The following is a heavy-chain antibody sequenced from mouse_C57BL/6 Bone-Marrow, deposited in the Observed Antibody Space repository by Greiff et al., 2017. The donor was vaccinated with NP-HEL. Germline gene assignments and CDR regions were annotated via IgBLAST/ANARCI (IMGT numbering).Heavy chain of an antibody. J-gene: IGHJ3*01. D-gene: IGHD1-1*01. CDR1: GFTFSSYG. V-gene: IGHV5-6*01. CDR3: ARHPYYGSSYERFAY. CDR2: ISSGGSYT. Sequence: VQLKESGGDLVKPGGSLKLSCAASGFTFSSYGMSWVRQTPDKRLEWVATISSGGSYTYYPDSVKGRFTISRDNAKNTLYLQMSSLKSEDTAMYYCARHPYYGSSYERFAYWGQGTLVTVSA.